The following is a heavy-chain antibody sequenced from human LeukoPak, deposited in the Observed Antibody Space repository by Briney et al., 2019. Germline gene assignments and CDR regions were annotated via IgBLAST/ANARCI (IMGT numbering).Heavy chain of an antibody. Sequence: GGSLRLSCVASGFTFSSIYMSWVRQAPGKGLEGVSVIYSGASTYYADSVKGRFTISRDTSKTTLFLQMTSLRGEDTAVYYCARDRRSTVATGYDSWGQGTLVTVSS. CDR2: IYSGAST. J-gene: IGHJ4*02. D-gene: IGHD5-12*01. V-gene: IGHV3-66*01. CDR1: GFTFSSIY. CDR3: ARDRRSTVATGYDS.